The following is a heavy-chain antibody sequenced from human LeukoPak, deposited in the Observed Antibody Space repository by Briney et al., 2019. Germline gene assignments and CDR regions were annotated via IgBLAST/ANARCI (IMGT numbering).Heavy chain of an antibody. CDR2: IKQDGSEK. J-gene: IGHJ4*02. CDR1: GFTFSSYW. CDR3: ARGRGYSYGIYFDY. D-gene: IGHD5-18*01. Sequence: GGSLRLSCAASGFTFSSYWMSWVRQAPGKGLEWVANIKQDGSEKYYVDSVKGRFTISRGNAKNSLYLQMNSLRAEDTAVYYCARGRGYSYGIYFDYWGQGALVTVSS. V-gene: IGHV3-7*01.